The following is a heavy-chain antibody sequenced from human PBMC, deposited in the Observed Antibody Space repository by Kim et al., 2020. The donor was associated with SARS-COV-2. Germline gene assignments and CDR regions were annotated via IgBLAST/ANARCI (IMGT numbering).Heavy chain of an antibody. Sequence: IDYADSVTGRLITSRDNARNCLYLQMNSLRPEDTALYYCTRDVLAGGADVWGQGTAVIVSS. J-gene: IGHJ6*02. CDR2: I. V-gene: IGHV3-9*01. D-gene: IGHD2-21*01. CDR3: TRDVLAGGADV.